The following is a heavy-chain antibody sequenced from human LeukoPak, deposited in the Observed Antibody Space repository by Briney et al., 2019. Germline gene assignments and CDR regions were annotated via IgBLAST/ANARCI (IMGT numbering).Heavy chain of an antibody. V-gene: IGHV4-31*03. CDR3: ARVGSGSYFYYYYYMDV. CDR1: GGSISSGGYS. CDR2: IYYSGST. D-gene: IGHD3-10*01. Sequence: PSETLSLTCTVSGGSISSGGYSWSWIRQHPGKGLEWIGYIYYSGSTYYNPSLKSRVTISVDTSKNQFSLKLSSVTAADTAVYYCARVGSGSYFYYYYYMDVWGKGTTVTVSS. J-gene: IGHJ6*03.